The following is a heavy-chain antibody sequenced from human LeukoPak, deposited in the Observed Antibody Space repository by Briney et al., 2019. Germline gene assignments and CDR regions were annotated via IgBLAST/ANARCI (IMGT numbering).Heavy chain of an antibody. J-gene: IGHJ5*02. CDR1: GFTVSSNF. Sequence: GGSLRLSCVASGFTVSSNFMSWVRQAPGKGLEWVSVIYSAGGTYYADSVKGRFTISRDNFKNTLYLQMNSLRTDDSAVYYCARDYCRDVSCSIRWFDPWGQGTLVTVSS. V-gene: IGHV3-66*02. CDR2: IYSAGGT. D-gene: IGHD2-15*01. CDR3: ARDYCRDVSCSIRWFDP.